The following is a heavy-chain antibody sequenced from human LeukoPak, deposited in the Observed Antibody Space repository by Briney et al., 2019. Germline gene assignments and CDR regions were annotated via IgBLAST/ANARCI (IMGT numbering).Heavy chain of an antibody. CDR3: ARDLFDY. Sequence: QPGGSLRLSCAASGLTFSSSWMNWVRQAPGKGLEWVATIKQDGSAEFYVDSVKGRFTISRDSAKNSLYLQMNSLRDDDTAVYYCARDLFDYWGQGTLVTVSS. J-gene: IGHJ4*02. CDR1: GLTFSSSW. V-gene: IGHV3-7*01. CDR2: IKQDGSAE.